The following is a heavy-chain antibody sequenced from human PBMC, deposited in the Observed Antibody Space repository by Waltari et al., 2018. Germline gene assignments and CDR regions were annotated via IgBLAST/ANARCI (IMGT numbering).Heavy chain of an antibody. CDR3: ARDDVDSSNFGGF. D-gene: IGHD6-13*01. CDR1: GYIFSNYG. J-gene: IGHJ4*02. Sequence: QIQLVQSGAEVKKPGASVKVSCKASGYIFSNYGITWVRQAPGQGLEWMGWISGYNGDTKYEPSLQGRVTMTTDTATTTAYMEIRSLRYDDTAVYYCARDDVDSSNFGGFWGQGTVVTVSS. V-gene: IGHV1-18*01. CDR2: ISGYNGDT.